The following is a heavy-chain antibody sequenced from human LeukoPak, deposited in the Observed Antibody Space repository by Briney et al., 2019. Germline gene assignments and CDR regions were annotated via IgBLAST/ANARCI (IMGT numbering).Heavy chain of an antibody. CDR1: GFTFSSYW. D-gene: IGHD3-3*01. J-gene: IGHJ6*04. Sequence: GGSLRLSCAASGFTFSSYWMHWVRQAPGKGLVWVSRINPDGSSSTYGDSVEGRFTISRDNAKNTLYLQVNSLRAEDTAVYYCARDTDFGDVWGKGTAVTVSS. CDR2: INPDGSSS. V-gene: IGHV3-74*01. CDR3: ARDTDFGDV.